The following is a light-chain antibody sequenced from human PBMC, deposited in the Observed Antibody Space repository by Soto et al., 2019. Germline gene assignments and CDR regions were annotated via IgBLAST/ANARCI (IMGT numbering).Light chain of an antibody. J-gene: IGKJ1*01. Sequence: EIVLTQSPGTLSLSPGERGTLSCRASQSVSSSYLAWYQQKPGQAPRPLIYGASSRATGIPDRFSGSGSGTHFTLTISRLEPEDFAVYYCQQYGSSTWTFGQGTKVEIK. CDR3: QQYGSSTWT. CDR2: GAS. CDR1: QSVSSSY. V-gene: IGKV3-20*01.